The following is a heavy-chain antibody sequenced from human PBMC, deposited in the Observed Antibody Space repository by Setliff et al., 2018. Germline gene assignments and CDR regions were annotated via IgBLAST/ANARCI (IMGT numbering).Heavy chain of an antibody. CDR3: TTGIAAAGTGAHY. CDR2: IKSKTDGGTT. J-gene: IGHJ4*02. Sequence: LRLSCAASGFTFSNAWMSWVRQAPGKGLEWVGRIKSKTDGGTTDYAAPVKGRFTISRDDSKNTLYLQMNSLKTEGTAVYYCTTGIAAAGTGAHYWGQGTLVTVSS. V-gene: IGHV3-15*01. CDR1: GFTFSNAW. D-gene: IGHD6-13*01.